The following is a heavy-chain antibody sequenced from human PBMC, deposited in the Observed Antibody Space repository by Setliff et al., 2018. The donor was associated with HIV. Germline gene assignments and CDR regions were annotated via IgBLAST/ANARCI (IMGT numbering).Heavy chain of an antibody. Sequence: SETLSLTCTVSGGSIIYTSYYWGWIRQPPGKGLEWIGSINYSGSVYYNPSLKSRVTISVDTTKNQFSLKVKSVTAADTAVYYCAKSIVGGTTHAFDLWGQGTMVTVSS. CDR1: GGSIIYTSYY. CDR3: AKSIVGGTTHAFDL. D-gene: IGHD1-26*01. V-gene: IGHV4-39*07. J-gene: IGHJ3*01. CDR2: INYSGSV.